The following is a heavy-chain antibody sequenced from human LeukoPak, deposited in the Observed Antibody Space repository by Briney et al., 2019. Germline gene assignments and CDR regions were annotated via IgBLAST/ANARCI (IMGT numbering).Heavy chain of an antibody. CDR3: ARSPEIYFMDV. J-gene: IGHJ6*03. CDR1: GFTFSSYA. CDR2: ISGSSGNT. Sequence: GGSLRLSCAASGFTFSSYAMSWVRQAPGKGLEWVSAISGSSGNTHDADSVKGQFSISRDNAKNSLYLQMNSLRAEDTAVYYCARSPEIYFMDVWGKGATVTVSS. D-gene: IGHD5-24*01. V-gene: IGHV3-23*01.